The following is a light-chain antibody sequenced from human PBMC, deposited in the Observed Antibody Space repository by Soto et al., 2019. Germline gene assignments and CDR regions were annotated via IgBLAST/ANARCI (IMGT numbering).Light chain of an antibody. CDR1: QTISSW. J-gene: IGKJ1*01. CDR2: KAS. CDR3: QQYNNWPRWT. Sequence: DLQMTQSPSTLSGSVGDRVTIPCRASQTISSWLAWYQQKPGKAPKLLIYKASTLKSGVPSRFSGSGSGTEFTLTISSLQSEDFAVYYCQQYNNWPRWTFGQGTKVDIK. V-gene: IGKV1-5*03.